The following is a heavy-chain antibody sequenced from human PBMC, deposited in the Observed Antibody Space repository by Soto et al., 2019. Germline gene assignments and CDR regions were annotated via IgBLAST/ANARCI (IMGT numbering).Heavy chain of an antibody. CDR1: GGSFSGYY. J-gene: IGHJ4*02. Sequence: SETLSLTCAVYGGSFSGYYWTWIRQPPGKGLEWIGGINDSGGTDYNPSLKSRVTISLDTSKNQLSLKLSSVTAADTAVYYCARGRKGFSSSCYVDWGQGTLVTVSS. CDR3: ARGRKGFSSSCYVD. V-gene: IGHV4-34*01. D-gene: IGHD6-13*01. CDR2: INDSGGT.